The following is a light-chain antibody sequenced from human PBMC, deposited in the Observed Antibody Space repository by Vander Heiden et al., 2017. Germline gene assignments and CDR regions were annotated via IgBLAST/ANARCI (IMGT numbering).Light chain of an antibody. CDR1: QGISSH. V-gene: IGKV1-8*01. Sequence: AIRMTQSPSSFPASTGDRVTITCRASQGISSHLAWYQQKPGKAPKLLIYGASTLQRGVPSRFSGSGSGTDFTVTISFLQSEDFATYYCQQYYSYPVTFGGGTKVEIK. J-gene: IGKJ4*01. CDR2: GAS. CDR3: QQYYSYPVT.